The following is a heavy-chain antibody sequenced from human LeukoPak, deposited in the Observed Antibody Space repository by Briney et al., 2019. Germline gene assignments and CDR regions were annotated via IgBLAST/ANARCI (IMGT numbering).Heavy chain of an antibody. CDR3: ARVRGKGYCSGGSCYRYYYGMDV. CDR1: GGSFSGYY. J-gene: IGHJ6*02. D-gene: IGHD2-15*01. CDR2: TNHSGST. V-gene: IGHV4-34*01. Sequence: SETLSLTCAVYGGSFSGYYWSWIRQPPGKGLEWIGETNHSGSTNYNPSLKSRVTISVGTSKNQFSLKLSSVTAADTAVYYCARVRGKGYCSGGSCYRYYYGMDVWGQGTTVTVSS.